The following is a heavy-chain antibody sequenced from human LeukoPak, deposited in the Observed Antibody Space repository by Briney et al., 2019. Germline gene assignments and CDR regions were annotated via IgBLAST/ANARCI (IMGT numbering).Heavy chain of an antibody. J-gene: IGHJ5*02. D-gene: IGHD6-13*01. CDR2: IYNSGST. CDR3: ARDNSSSWYWAKVTRNWFDP. Sequence: SETLSLTCTVSGGSISSYYWSWIRQPAGKGLEWIGRIYNSGSTNYNPSLKSRVTMSVDTSKNQFSLKLSSVTAADTAVYYCARDNSSSWYWAKVTRNWFDPWGQGTLVTVSS. CDR1: GGSISSYY. V-gene: IGHV4-4*07.